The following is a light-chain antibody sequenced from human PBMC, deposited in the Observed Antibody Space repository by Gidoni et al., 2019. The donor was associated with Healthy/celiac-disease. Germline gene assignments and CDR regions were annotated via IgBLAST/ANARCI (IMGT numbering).Light chain of an antibody. J-gene: IGKJ3*01. Sequence: AIQMTQSPSSLSASVGDRVTVTCRASQGIRNDLAWYQQKPGKAPKLLIYAASTLQGGVPSRFSGSGSGTDFTLTISSLKPEDFATYYCLQDYNYPRTFGPXTKVEIK. CDR1: QGIRND. CDR3: LQDYNYPRT. CDR2: AAS. V-gene: IGKV1-6*01.